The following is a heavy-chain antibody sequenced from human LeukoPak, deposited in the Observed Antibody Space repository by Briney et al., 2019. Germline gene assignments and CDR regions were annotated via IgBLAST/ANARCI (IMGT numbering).Heavy chain of an antibody. D-gene: IGHD2-21*02. Sequence: GGSLRLSCAASGFTVSSNYMSWVRQAPGKGLEWVSVIYSGGSTYYADSVKGRFTFSRDNSKNTLYLQMNSLRAEDTAVYYCVRGGSFCGGACYGYYDYGGKGTLVTVSS. CDR1: GFTVSSNY. J-gene: IGHJ4*02. CDR3: VRGGSFCGGACYGYYDY. CDR2: IYSGGST. V-gene: IGHV3-53*01.